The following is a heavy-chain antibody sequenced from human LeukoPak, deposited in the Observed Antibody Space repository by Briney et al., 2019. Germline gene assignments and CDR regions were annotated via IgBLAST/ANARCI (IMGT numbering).Heavy chain of an antibody. V-gene: IGHV4-39*01. CDR3: ARVRDYYDNSGDAFDI. J-gene: IGHJ3*02. D-gene: IGHD3-22*01. CDR1: GGSISSSSYY. Sequence: SETLSPTCTVSGGSISSSSYYWGWIRQPPGKGLEWIGSIYYSGSTYYNPSLKSRVTISVDTSKNQFSLKLSSVTAADTAVYYCARVRDYYDNSGDAFDIWGQGTMVPVSS. CDR2: IYYSGST.